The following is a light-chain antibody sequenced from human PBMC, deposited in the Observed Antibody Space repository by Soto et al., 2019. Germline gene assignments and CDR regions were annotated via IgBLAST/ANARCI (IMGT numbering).Light chain of an antibody. CDR1: QSVSSSY. Sequence: EIVLTQSPGTLSLSPGEGATLSCRASQSVSSSYLAWYQQKPGQAPRLLIYAASSRATGIPDRFSGSGSGTDFTLTISRLEPEDFAVYYCQQYGSSPYTFCQGTKLEIK. V-gene: IGKV3-20*01. CDR2: AAS. J-gene: IGKJ2*01. CDR3: QQYGSSPYT.